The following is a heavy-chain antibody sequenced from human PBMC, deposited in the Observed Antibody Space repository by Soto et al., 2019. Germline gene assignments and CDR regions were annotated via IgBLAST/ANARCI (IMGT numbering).Heavy chain of an antibody. D-gene: IGHD6-19*01. CDR1: GGSLGGDY. CDR3: ARAPGIVLAGSVEDQRFDP. CDR2: INHSGNT. J-gene: IGHJ5*02. Sequence: SETLSLSCSVYGGSLGGDYCTLMSKTPGKGLEWIGEINHSGNTNYNPPLKSRVSMSVDTSKNQFYLKLNSVTAADTAVYFCARAPGIVLAGSVEDQRFDPWGQGSPVT. V-gene: IGHV4-34*01.